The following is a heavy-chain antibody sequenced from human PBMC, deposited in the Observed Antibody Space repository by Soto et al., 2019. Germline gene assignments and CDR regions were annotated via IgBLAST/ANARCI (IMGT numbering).Heavy chain of an antibody. J-gene: IGHJ6*02. V-gene: IGHV3-30-3*01. CDR2: ISYDGSNK. CDR1: GFTFSSYA. CDR3: ARDPGVYCTNGVCYKKERTYYYYGMDV. Sequence: GGSLRLSCAASGFTFSSYAMHWVRQAPGKGLEWVAVISYDGSNKYYADSVKGRFTISRDNSKNPLYLQMNSLRAEDTAVYYCARDPGVYCTNGVCYKKERTYYYYGMDVWGQGTTVTVSS. D-gene: IGHD2-8*01.